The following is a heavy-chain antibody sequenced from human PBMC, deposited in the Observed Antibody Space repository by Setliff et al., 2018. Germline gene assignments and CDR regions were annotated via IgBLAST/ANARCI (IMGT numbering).Heavy chain of an antibody. CDR3: AREGGSSGYCGYFDY. V-gene: IGHV1-69*05. CDR2: TIPIFGST. CDR1: GGTFSSYG. D-gene: IGHD3-22*01. J-gene: IGHJ4*02. Sequence: GASVKVSCKASGGTFSSYGISWVRQAPGQGLEWMGGTIPIFGSTNYAQKFQDRVTIITDESTSTAYMELRSLRSDDTAVYYCAREGGSSGYCGYFDYWGQGTLVTAPQ.